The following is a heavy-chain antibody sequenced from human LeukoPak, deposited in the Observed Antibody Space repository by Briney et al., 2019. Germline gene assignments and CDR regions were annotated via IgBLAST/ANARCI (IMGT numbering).Heavy chain of an antibody. J-gene: IGHJ5*02. CDR1: GFTFRIYA. Sequence: PGGSLRLSCAASGFTFRIYAMSWVRQAPGKGLEWVAMISYDGNNKDYADSVKGRFTISRDNSKNTLYLQMNSLRAEDTAVYYCARDHYGDGWWFDPWGQGTLVTVSS. V-gene: IGHV3-30*04. CDR2: ISYDGNNK. D-gene: IGHD4-17*01. CDR3: ARDHYGDGWWFDP.